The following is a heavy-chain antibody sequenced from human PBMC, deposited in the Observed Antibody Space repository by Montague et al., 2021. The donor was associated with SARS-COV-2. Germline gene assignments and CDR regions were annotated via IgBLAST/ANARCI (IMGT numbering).Heavy chain of an antibody. Sequence: CAISGDSVSRKSVAWNWIRQSPSRGLEWLGRTYYRSKWDSDYAEXFKXRLVITPDTSKNQVSLQLNSVIPEDTAVYSCASSGITLTGLDAFDIWGQGTMVTVSS. J-gene: IGHJ3*02. CDR2: TYYRSKWDS. CDR1: GDSVSRKSVA. D-gene: IGHD3-9*01. CDR3: ASSGITLTGLDAFDI. V-gene: IGHV6-1*01.